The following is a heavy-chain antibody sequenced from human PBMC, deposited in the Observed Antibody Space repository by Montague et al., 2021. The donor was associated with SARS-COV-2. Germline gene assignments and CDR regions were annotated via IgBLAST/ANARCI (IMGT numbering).Heavy chain of an antibody. D-gene: IGHD1-26*01. CDR1: GGSITSSSYY. CDR3: ARLAPDSGSPNGYYYNGMDV. CDR2: IHYSGST. J-gene: IGHJ6*02. V-gene: IGHV4-39*01. Sequence: SETLSLTCTVSGGSITSSSYYWGWIRQPPGKGLEWIGSIHYSGSTYYNPSLKSRVTISVDTSKDQFSLKLSSVTAADTAVYYCARLAPDSGSPNGYYYNGMDVWGQGTTVTVSS.